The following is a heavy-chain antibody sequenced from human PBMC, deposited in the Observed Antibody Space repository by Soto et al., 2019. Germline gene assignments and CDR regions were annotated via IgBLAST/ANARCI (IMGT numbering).Heavy chain of an antibody. CDR2: ISGSGRTT. J-gene: IGHJ4*02. Sequence: QVHLEESGGGLVKPGGSLRLSCTASGFTFSDYYMSWIRRAPGKGLEWLAYISGSGRTTYYTDSVKGRFAISRDNARTSLYLQINSLRVEDSAVYYCARSSLTYFEFWGQGTLVTVSS. CDR1: GFTFSDYY. CDR3: ARSSLTYFEF. V-gene: IGHV3-11*01.